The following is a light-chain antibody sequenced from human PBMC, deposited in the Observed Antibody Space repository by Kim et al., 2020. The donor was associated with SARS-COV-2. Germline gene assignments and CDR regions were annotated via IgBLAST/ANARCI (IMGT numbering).Light chain of an antibody. V-gene: IGKV3-15*01. CDR1: QSVSSN. Sequence: EIVMTQSPATLSVSPGERATLSCRASQSVSSNLAWYQQKPGQAPRLLIYGASNRATGIPARFSGSGSVTEFTLTISSLQSEDFAVYYCQLYNNWPLTFGGGTKVDIK. CDR2: GAS. CDR3: QLYNNWPLT. J-gene: IGKJ4*01.